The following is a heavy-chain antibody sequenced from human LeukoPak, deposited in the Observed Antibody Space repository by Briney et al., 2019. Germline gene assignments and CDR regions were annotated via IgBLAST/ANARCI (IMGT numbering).Heavy chain of an antibody. J-gene: IGHJ4*02. CDR1: GGSISSYY. V-gene: IGHV4-59*01. Sequence: ASETLSLTCTVSGGSISSYYWSWIRQPPGKGLEWIGYIYYSGSTNYNPSLKSRVTISVDTSKNQFSLKLSSVTAADTAVYYCARGYYDILTGYYSAYFDYWGQGTLVTVSS. D-gene: IGHD3-9*01. CDR3: ARGYYDILTGYYSAYFDY. CDR2: IYYSGST.